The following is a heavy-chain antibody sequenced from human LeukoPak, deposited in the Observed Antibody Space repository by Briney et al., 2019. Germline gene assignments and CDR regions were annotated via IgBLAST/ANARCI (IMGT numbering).Heavy chain of an antibody. CDR1: GFTFSGYW. CDR3: ARDKIVGPTTLDY. J-gene: IGHJ4*02. V-gene: IGHV3-7*01. CDR2: IKQDGGEI. Sequence: PGGSLRLSCAASGFTFSGYWMSWVRQTPEKRLEWVANIKQDGGEIYYVDSVKGRLTISRDNAKNSLFLQMNGLRADDTAVYYCARDKIVGPTTLDYWGQGTLVTVSS. D-gene: IGHD1-26*01.